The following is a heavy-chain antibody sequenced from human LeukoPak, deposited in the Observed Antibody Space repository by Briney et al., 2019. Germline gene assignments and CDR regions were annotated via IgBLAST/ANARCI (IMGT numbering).Heavy chain of an antibody. CDR3: AKVHYDILTGYYNDLDY. J-gene: IGHJ4*02. CDR2: ISGSGGST. CDR1: GFTFSNYG. D-gene: IGHD3-9*01. Sequence: GGSLRLSCAASGFTFSNYGMSWVRQAPGKGLEWVSAISGSGGSTYYADSVKGRFTISRDNSKNTLYLQMNSLRAEDTAVYYCAKVHYDILTGYYNDLDYWGQGTLVAVSS. V-gene: IGHV3-23*01.